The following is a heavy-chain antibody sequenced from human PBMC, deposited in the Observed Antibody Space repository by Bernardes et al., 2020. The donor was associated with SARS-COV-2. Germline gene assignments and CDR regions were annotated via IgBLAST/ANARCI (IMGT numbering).Heavy chain of an antibody. CDR3: ARGGYMFGYDL. Sequence: GGYLRLSCAASGFTFRSYWMSWVRQAPGKGLEWVAKTNTDGNEKYYVDSGKGRFTISRDNVKNSLYLEVNSLRVEDTAVYYCARGGYMFGYDLWGQGTLVTVSS. D-gene: IGHD5-18*01. CDR2: TNTDGNEK. V-gene: IGHV3-7*01. CDR1: GFTFRSYW. J-gene: IGHJ5*02.